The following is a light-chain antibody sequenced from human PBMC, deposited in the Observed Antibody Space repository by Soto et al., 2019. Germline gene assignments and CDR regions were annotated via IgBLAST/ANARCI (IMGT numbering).Light chain of an antibody. CDR2: DVS. V-gene: IGKV3-20*01. Sequence: EIVLTQSPGTLSLSPGERATLSCRSSQSVSSNYLAWYQQKPDQAPRLVIYDVSGRATGIPDRFSGSGSGTDFTLTISRLEPEDFAVYYCHQYGRSPTFGQGTKVEIK. CDR1: QSVSSNY. CDR3: HQYGRSPT. J-gene: IGKJ1*01.